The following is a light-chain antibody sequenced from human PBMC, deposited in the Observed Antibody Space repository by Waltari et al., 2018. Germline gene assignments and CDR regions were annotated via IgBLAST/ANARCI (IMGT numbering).Light chain of an antibody. CDR3: QHYSDWPPWT. CDR1: QNVYSS. Sequence: DIVMPQSPAVLSLSPGERATPPCTASQNVYSSLAWYQQRRGQAPRLLIRAASTRATGVPARFSATGSGTEFTLTISSLQSEDFAVYYCQHYSDWPPWTFGQGTRVE. J-gene: IGKJ1*01. V-gene: IGKV3-15*01. CDR2: AAS.